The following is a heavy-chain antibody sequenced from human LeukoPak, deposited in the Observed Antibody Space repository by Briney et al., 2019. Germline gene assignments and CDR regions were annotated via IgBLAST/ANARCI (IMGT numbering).Heavy chain of an antibody. CDR2: IYYSGST. D-gene: IGHD3-22*01. V-gene: IGHV4-59*12. Sequence: SETLSLTCTVSGGSISSYYWSWIRQPPGKGLEWIGYIYYSGSTNYNPSLKSRVTISVDTSKNQFSLKLSSVTAADTAVYYCARALDDSSGYWNYFDYWGQGTLVTVSS. J-gene: IGHJ4*02. CDR1: GGSISSYY. CDR3: ARALDDSSGYWNYFDY.